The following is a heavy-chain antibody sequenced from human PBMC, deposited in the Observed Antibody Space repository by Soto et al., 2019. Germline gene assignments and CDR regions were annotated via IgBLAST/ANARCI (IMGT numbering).Heavy chain of an antibody. D-gene: IGHD2-2*01. V-gene: IGHV3-11*01. J-gene: IGHJ6*04. CDR1: GDRLWDSL. Sequence: AACGDRLWDSLVAWFCKTPGKGLEWISYITFSGNTVYYADSLKGRFTLSRDNAKNSLYLQMNRLRAEDTAVYYCARGSTREKYGMDVWAERITVSVYS. CDR2: ITFSGNTV. CDR3: ARGSTREKYGMDV.